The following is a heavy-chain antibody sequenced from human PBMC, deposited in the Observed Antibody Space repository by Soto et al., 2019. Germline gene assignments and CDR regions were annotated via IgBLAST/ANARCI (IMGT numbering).Heavy chain of an antibody. CDR1: GFTFRSYS. CDR3: ARGAYLNWFDP. V-gene: IGHV3-48*01. CDR2: ISSSSSTI. Sequence: EVQLVESGGGLVQAGGSLRLSCAASGFTFRSYSMNWVRQAPGKGLEWVSYISSSSSTIYYADSVKGRFTISRDNAKNSLYMQMNSLRAEDTAVYYCARGAYLNWFDPWGQGTLVTVSS. J-gene: IGHJ5*02.